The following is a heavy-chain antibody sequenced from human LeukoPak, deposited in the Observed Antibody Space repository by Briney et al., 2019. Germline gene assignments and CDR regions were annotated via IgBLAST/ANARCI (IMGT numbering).Heavy chain of an antibody. J-gene: IGHJ4*02. CDR2: ISAYNGNT. CDR1: GYTFTSYG. D-gene: IGHD2-15*01. V-gene: IGHV1-18*01. CDR3: AREGEYCSGGSCYRSISPLDY. Sequence: AASVKVSCKASGYTFTSYGISWVRQAPGQGLEWMGWISAYNGNTNYAQKLQGRVTMTTDTSTSTAYMELRSLRSDDTAVYYCAREGEYCSGGSCYRSISPLDYWGQGTLVTVSS.